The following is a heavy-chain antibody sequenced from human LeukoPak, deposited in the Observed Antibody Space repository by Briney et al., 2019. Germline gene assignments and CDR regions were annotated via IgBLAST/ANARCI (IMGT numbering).Heavy chain of an antibody. CDR2: IYYIGST. Sequence: PSETLSLTCTVSGGSIYSGSYYWGWIRQPPGKGLEWIGSIYYIGSTYYNPSLESRVTISVDTSKNQFSLNLSSVTAADTAVYYCARIGTAWYKWFDPWGQGTLVTVSS. J-gene: IGHJ5*02. V-gene: IGHV4-39*01. CDR1: GGSIYSGSYY. CDR3: ARIGTAWYKWFDP. D-gene: IGHD6-19*01.